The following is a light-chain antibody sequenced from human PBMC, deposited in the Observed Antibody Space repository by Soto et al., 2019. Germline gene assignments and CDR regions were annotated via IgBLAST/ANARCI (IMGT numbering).Light chain of an antibody. V-gene: IGKV1-33*01. J-gene: IGKJ5*01. CDR2: DAS. CDR1: QNINNY. CDR3: QQYENLPT. Sequence: DIQMTQSPSSLSASVVDIVTITFQASQNINNYLNWYQQKPGRAPTLLIYDASNLEAGVPSRFRGSGSGTDFTFTISRLQPEDIATYYCQQYENLPTCGQGTRREIK.